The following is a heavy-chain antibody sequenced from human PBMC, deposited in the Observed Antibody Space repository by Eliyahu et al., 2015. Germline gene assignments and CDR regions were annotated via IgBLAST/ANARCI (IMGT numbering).Heavy chain of an antibody. V-gene: IGHV3-23*04. J-gene: IGHJ4*02. D-gene: IGHD5-18*01. CDR3: AKDLYSSYGNFDY. CDR1: GFTFSNYA. Sequence: EVQLVESGGGLVQPGGSLRLXXAASGFTFSNYAMSWVRQXPGKGLGWVSTIISGGGSSYYADSVKGRVSISRDNSKNTLYLQMNSLRAEDTAVYYCAKDLYSSYGNFDYWGQGTLVTVSS. CDR2: IISGGGSS.